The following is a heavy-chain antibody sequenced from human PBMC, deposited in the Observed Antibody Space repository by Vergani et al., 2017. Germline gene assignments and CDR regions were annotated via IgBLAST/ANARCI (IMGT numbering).Heavy chain of an antibody. CDR1: GYTFTGYY. CDR3: AREGAEMATIKAFDY. D-gene: IGHD5-24*01. CDR2: INPNSGGT. V-gene: IGHV1-2*02. Sequence: QVQLVQSGAEVKKPGASVKVSCKASGYTFTGYYMHWVRQAPGQGLEWMGWINPNSGGTNYAQKFQGRVTMTRDTSISTAYMELSRLRSDDTAVYYCAREGAEMATIKAFDYWGQGTLVTVSS. J-gene: IGHJ4*02.